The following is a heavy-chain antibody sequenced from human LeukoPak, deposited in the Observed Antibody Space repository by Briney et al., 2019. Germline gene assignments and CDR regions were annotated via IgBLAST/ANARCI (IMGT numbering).Heavy chain of an antibody. CDR1: GFTVSSNY. Sequence: GGSLRLSCAASGFTVSSNYMSWVRQAPGRGLEWVSFIYSGGSTYYADSVKGRFTISRNNSKNTLYLQMNSLRAEDTAVYYCARAVVVVTATPPTTYYFDYWGQGTLVTVSS. CDR2: IYSGGST. CDR3: ARAVVVVTATPPTTYYFDY. J-gene: IGHJ4*02. D-gene: IGHD2-21*02. V-gene: IGHV3-53*01.